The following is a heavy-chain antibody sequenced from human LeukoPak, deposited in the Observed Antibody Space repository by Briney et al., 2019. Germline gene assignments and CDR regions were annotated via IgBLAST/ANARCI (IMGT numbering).Heavy chain of an antibody. CDR1: GFTFSSHG. D-gene: IGHD2-2*01. V-gene: IGHV3-23*01. CDR3: ARGIASTSYDAFDI. Sequence: GGSLRLSCAASGFTFSSHGMCWVRQAPGRGLEWVSSISIGGDTTYSDSVKGRFTISRDNAKNSMYLQMNSLRAEDTAVYYCARGIASTSYDAFDIWGQGTMVTVSS. J-gene: IGHJ3*02. CDR2: ISIGGDTT.